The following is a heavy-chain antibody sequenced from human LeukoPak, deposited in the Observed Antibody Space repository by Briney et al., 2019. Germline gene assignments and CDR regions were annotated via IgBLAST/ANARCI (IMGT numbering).Heavy chain of an antibody. CDR3: AGSYGGNPPIVYYYGMDV. CDR1: GGSISSYY. V-gene: IGHV4-59*01. D-gene: IGHD4-23*01. CDR2: IYYSGST. Sequence: PSETLSLTCTVSGGSISSYYWSWIRQPPGKGLEWIGYIYYSGSTNYNPSLKSRVTISVDTSKNQFSLKLSSVTAADTAVYYCAGSYGGNPPIVYYYGMDVWGQGTTVTVFS. J-gene: IGHJ6*02.